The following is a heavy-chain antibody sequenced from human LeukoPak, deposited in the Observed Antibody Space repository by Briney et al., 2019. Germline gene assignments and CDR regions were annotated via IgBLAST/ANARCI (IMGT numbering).Heavy chain of an antibody. Sequence: SQTLSLTCTVSGGSISSGDYYWSWIRQHPGKGLEWIGYIYYSGSTYYNPSLKSRVTISVDTSKNQFSLKLSSVTAADTAVYYCARDTDISSGLDYWGQGTLVTVSS. CDR1: GGSISSGDYY. D-gene: IGHD3-22*01. V-gene: IGHV4-31*03. CDR3: ARDTDISSGLDY. J-gene: IGHJ4*02. CDR2: IYYSGST.